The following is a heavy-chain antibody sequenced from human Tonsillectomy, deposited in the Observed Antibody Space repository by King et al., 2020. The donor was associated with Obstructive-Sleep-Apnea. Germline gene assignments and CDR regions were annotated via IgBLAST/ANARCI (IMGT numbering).Heavy chain of an antibody. D-gene: IGHD6-19*01. CDR1: GFTFSDSY. Sequence: VQLVESGGGLVKPGGSLRLSCTASGFTFSDSYMSWIRQAPGKGLEWIAYISNSGSTTYYADSLKGRFTISRDNAKNSLYLQMNSLRVEDTAVYYCARCSLSSGWSDYWGQGTLVTVSS. J-gene: IGHJ4*02. V-gene: IGHV3-11*01. CDR3: ARCSLSSGWSDY. CDR2: ISNSGSTT.